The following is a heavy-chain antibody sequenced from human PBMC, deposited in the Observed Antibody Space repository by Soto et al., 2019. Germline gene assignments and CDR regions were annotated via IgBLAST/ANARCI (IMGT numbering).Heavy chain of an antibody. CDR1: GYTFTSYG. CDR3: AGDGGYGYGSH. V-gene: IGHV1-18*01. CDR2: ICAYNGKT. Sequence: QVQLVQSGAEVKKPGASVKVSCKASGYTFTSYGITWVRQAPGQGLEWMGWICAYNGKTNHAQKLQARVTMTTDTSTSTAYLELRSLRYEETPVAYCAGDGGYGYGSHWGQGTLVIVS. J-gene: IGHJ4*02. D-gene: IGHD5-18*01.